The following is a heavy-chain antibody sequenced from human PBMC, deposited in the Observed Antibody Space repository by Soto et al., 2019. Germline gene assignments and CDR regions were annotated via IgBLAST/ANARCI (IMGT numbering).Heavy chain of an antibody. D-gene: IGHD1-26*01. J-gene: IGHJ1*01. Sequence: QVQLVQSGAEIKTPGASVKVSCEASGYTFKNYNIAWVRQAPGQGHEWMGWISLKSGKKYYAQKFQGRGTISTDTFTTTAYMDLTSLRSDDTAIYYCVRDEVGDSGGYFRHWGQGTLVTVSS. CDR1: GYTFKNYN. CDR3: VRDEVGDSGGYFRH. CDR2: ISLKSGKK. V-gene: IGHV1-18*01.